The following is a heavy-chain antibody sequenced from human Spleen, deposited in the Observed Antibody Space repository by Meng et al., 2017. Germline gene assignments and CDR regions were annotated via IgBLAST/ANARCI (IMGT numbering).Heavy chain of an antibody. D-gene: IGHD4-11*01. CDR1: GGSISSSNW. CDR3: ARGPTTMAHDFDY. J-gene: IGHJ4*02. CDR2: INHSGST. V-gene: IGHV4-4*02. Sequence: QAQLQESGPGLVKPAGTLSLTCAVSGGSISSSNWWSWVRQPPGKGLEWIGEINHSGSTNYKPSLESRATISVDTSQNNLSLKLSSVTAADSAVYYCARGPTTMAHDFDYWGQGTLVTVSS.